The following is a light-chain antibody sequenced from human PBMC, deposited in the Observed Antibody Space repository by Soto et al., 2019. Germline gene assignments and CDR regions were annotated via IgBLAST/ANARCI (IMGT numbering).Light chain of an antibody. Sequence: ELVLTQSPGTLSLSPGEIATLSCRASQIVSSSYLAWYQQKPGQAPRLLIYGASSRATGIPDRFSGSGSGTDFTLTISSLEPEDFAVYYCQQYGRSPLLTFGGGTKLEIK. J-gene: IGKJ4*01. CDR2: GAS. CDR1: QIVSSSY. V-gene: IGKV3-20*01. CDR3: QQYGRSPLLT.